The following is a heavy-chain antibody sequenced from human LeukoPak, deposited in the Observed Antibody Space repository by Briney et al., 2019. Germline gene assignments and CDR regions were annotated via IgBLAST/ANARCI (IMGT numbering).Heavy chain of an antibody. CDR3: AADPSYSSGYRYYFDY. Sequence: SVKVSCKTSGFTFISSAVQWVRQARGQRLEWIGWIVVGSGNTNYAQKFQERVTITRDMSTSTAYMELSSLRSEDTALYYCAADPSYSSGYRYYFDYWGQGTLVTVSS. D-gene: IGHD3-22*01. V-gene: IGHV1-58*01. J-gene: IGHJ4*02. CDR1: GFTFISSA. CDR2: IVVGSGNT.